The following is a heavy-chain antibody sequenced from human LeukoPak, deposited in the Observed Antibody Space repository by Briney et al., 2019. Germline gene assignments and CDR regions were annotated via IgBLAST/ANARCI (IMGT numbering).Heavy chain of an antibody. CDR2: ISESRDDA. Sequence: GGSLRLSCAASGFTFSDYAMSWVRQAPGKWLEWVSSISESRDDADNADSVKGRSTISRDNSNNTLYLQMNSLRAEDTAVYYCARDYPGDSMLWEDYFDYWGQGTLVTVSS. CDR3: ARDYPGDSMLWEDYFDY. V-gene: IGHV3-23*01. J-gene: IGHJ4*02. CDR1: GFTFSDYA. D-gene: IGHD3-10*02.